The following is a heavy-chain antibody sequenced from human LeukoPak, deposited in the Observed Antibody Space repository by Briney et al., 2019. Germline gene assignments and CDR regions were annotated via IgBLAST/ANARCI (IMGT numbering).Heavy chain of an antibody. CDR1: GGTFSSYA. CDR2: SIPIFGTA. CDR3: ARVQYCSSTSCYWYFQH. J-gene: IGHJ1*01. D-gene: IGHD2-2*01. V-gene: IGHV1-69*01. Sequence: ASVKVSCKASGGTFSSYAISWVRQAPGQGLEWMGGSIPIFGTANYAQKFQGRVTITADESTSTAYMELSSLRSEDTAVYYCARVQYCSSTSCYWYFQHWGQGTLVTVSS.